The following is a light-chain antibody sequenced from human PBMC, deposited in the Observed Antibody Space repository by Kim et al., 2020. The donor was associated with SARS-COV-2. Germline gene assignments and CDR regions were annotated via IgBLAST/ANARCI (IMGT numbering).Light chain of an antibody. CDR1: QDISRY. CDR2: TAS. Sequence: DIQMTQSPSSLSASVGDRVTITCRASQDISRYLNWYQQKPGKAPKLLIYTASSLQSGVPSRFTGSGSETEFTLTISSLQPEDFANYYCQQTNSASRTFGEGTKVDI. V-gene: IGKV1-39*01. CDR3: QQTNSASRT. J-gene: IGKJ1*01.